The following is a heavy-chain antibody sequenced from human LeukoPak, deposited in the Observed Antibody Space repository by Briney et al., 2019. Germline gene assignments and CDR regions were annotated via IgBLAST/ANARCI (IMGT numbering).Heavy chain of an antibody. D-gene: IGHD3-16*01. Sequence: SETLSLTCTVSGGSISSYYWSWIRQPPGKGLEWIGSIYYSGSTYYNPSLKGRVTISVDTSKNQFSLKLNSVTATDTAVYYCARHYGPWGQGTLVTVSS. CDR3: ARHYGP. V-gene: IGHV4-59*05. CDR1: GGSISSYY. CDR2: IYYSGST. J-gene: IGHJ4*02.